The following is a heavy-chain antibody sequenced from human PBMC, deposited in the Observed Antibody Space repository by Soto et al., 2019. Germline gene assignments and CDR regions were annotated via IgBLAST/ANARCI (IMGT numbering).Heavy chain of an antibody. CDR1: GFTFSSYA. Sequence: GGSLRLSCAASGFTFSSYAMSWVRQAPGKGLEWVSAISGSGGSTYYADSVKGRFTISRDNSKNTLYLQMNSLRAEDTAVYYCAKAGRSMVRGVADFDYWGQGTLVTVSS. CDR2: ISGSGGST. D-gene: IGHD3-10*01. J-gene: IGHJ4*02. CDR3: AKAGRSMVRGVADFDY. V-gene: IGHV3-23*01.